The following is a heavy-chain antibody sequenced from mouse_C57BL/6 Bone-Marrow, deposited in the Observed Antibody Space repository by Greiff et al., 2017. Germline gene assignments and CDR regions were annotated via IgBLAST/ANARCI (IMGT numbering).Heavy chain of an antibody. D-gene: IGHD2-3*01. J-gene: IGHJ4*01. CDR3: AREAGYYYYAMDY. Sequence: QVQLQQSGPEVVRPGVSVKISCKGSGYTFTDHAMHWVKQSHAQSLEWIGVIRTYNGNTHTNQKFKGKATMTVDKSSSTAFMELARLTSEDSAIYYCAREAGYYYYAMDYWGQGTSVTVSS. CDR1: GYTFTDHA. V-gene: IGHV1-67*01. CDR2: IRTYNGNT.